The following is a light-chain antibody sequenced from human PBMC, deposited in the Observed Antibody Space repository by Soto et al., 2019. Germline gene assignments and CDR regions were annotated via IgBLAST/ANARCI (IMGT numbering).Light chain of an antibody. Sequence: EIVMTQSPVALSVSPGESAALSCRASQSVGRNFAWYQQRPGQAPRVLIYGTSTRATGVPARFSGSGSGTDFTLTIGSLQSEDFAVYYCQQYNKWPYTFGQGTRLEIK. J-gene: IGKJ2*01. CDR3: QQYNKWPYT. V-gene: IGKV3-15*01. CDR1: QSVGRN. CDR2: GTS.